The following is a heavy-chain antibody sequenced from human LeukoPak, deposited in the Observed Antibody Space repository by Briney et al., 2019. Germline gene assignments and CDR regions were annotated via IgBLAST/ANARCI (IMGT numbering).Heavy chain of an antibody. V-gene: IGHV1-2*02. CDR1: GYTFTCHI. Sequence: ASVKVSCKASGYTFTCHIMHWVRHAPGPGLEWMGWIEPKSGGTHYGHKFQGRVTMTRDTSMSTAYMELSRVKADDTAVYYCAREMGVVPTAIPTVDSWGQGTLVTVSS. CDR2: IEPKSGGT. D-gene: IGHD2-2*02. J-gene: IGHJ4*02. CDR3: AREMGVVPTAIPTVDS.